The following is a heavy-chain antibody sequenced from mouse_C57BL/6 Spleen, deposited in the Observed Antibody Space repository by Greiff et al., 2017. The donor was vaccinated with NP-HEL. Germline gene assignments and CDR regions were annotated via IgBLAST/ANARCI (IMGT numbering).Heavy chain of an antibody. J-gene: IGHJ2*01. Sequence: VKLMESGPELVKPGASVKISCKASGYAFSSSWMNWVKQRPGKGLEWIGRIYPGDGDTNYNGKFKGKATLTADKSSSTAYMQLSSLTSEDSAVYFCARATVVAREYYFDYWGQGTTLTVSS. D-gene: IGHD1-1*01. V-gene: IGHV1-82*01. CDR3: ARATVVAREYYFDY. CDR1: GYAFSSSW. CDR2: IYPGDGDT.